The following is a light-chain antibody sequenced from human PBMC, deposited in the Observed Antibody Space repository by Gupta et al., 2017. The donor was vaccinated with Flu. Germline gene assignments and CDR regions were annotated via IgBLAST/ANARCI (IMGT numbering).Light chain of an antibody. V-gene: IGKV3-15*01. J-gene: IGKJ4*01. CDR2: GAS. CDR1: QRVSSN. CDR3: QQYNNWPPLT. Sequence: EIVMTQSPATLSVSPGERATLSFRASQRVSSNLAWYQQKPGQAPRLLIYGASTRDTGIPARFSGSGSGTEFTLTISSLQSEDFAVYYCQQYNNWPPLTFGGGTKVEIK.